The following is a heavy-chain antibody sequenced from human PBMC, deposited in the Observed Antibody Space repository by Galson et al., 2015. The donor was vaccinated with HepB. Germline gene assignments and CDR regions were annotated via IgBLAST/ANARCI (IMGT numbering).Heavy chain of an antibody. V-gene: IGHV3-53*01. CDR1: GLTVSDHY. J-gene: IGHJ6*02. D-gene: IGHD2-8*01. CDR3: SRGGLAGTNGAYGMDV. Sequence: AASGLTVSDHYMTWVRQAPGKRLEWVSVIYRSGDTAYADSVKGRFSISRDNSKNTVYLQMNNLRVEDTALYYCSRGGLAGTNGAYGMDVWGQGTTVTVS. CDR2: IYRSGDT.